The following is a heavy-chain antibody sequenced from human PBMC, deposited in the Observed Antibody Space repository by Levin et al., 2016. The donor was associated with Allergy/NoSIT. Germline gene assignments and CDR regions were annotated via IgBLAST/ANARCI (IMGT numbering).Heavy chain of an antibody. Sequence: RQAPGKGLEWIGRIYTSGSTNHNPSLKSRVTISVDTSKNQFSLKLSSVTAADTAVYYCARELGYSSSWYFDYWGQGTLVTVSS. CDR3: ARELGYSSSWYFDY. J-gene: IGHJ4*02. CDR2: IYTSGST. D-gene: IGHD6-13*01. V-gene: IGHV4-61*02.